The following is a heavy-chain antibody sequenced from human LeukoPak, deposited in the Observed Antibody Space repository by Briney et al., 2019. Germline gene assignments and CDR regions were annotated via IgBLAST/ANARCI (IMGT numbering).Heavy chain of an antibody. Sequence: GGSLRLSCAASGFSFSQNWMSWVRQAPGKGLEWVANVNPDGSAKYYVDAVKGRFTISRDNDKNSLYLQMNSLRAEDTAVYYCGSPIVGGGHGDVWGQGTTVTVSS. CDR3: GSPIVGGGHGDV. D-gene: IGHD1-26*01. CDR1: GFSFSQNW. CDR2: VNPDGSAK. V-gene: IGHV3-7*05. J-gene: IGHJ6*02.